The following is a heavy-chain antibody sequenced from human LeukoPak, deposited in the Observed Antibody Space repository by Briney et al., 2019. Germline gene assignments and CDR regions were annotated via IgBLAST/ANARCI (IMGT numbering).Heavy chain of an antibody. CDR1: GFTFSSYG. J-gene: IGHJ4*02. CDR3: ARAVTALTHFASGKSD. CDR2: ISGSGGST. V-gene: IGHV3-23*01. Sequence: GGSLRLSCAASGFTFSSYGMSWVRQPPGKGLEWVSAISGSGGSTYYAGSVKGRFTISRDSSKNTLYLQMNSLRAEDTAIYYCARAVTALTHFASGKSDWGQGTLVSVSA. D-gene: IGHD3-10*01.